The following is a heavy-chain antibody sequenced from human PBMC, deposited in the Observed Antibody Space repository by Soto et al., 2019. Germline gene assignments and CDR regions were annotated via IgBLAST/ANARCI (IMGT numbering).Heavy chain of an antibody. CDR2: IYYSGST. CDR3: ARGGIAAAATGYFQH. Sequence: PSETLSLTCTVSGGSISSGGYYWSWIRQHPGKGLEWIGYIYYSGSTYYNPSLKSRVTISVDTSKNQFSLKLSSVTAADTAVYYCARGGIAAAATGYFQHWGQGTLVTVSS. D-gene: IGHD6-13*01. V-gene: IGHV4-31*03. CDR1: GGSISSGGYY. J-gene: IGHJ1*01.